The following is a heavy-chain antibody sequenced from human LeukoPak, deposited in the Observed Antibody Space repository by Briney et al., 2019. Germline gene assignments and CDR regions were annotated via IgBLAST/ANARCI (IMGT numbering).Heavy chain of an antibody. D-gene: IGHD2-2*01. CDR3: ARDTGHQLSRRNYYAMDV. Sequence: LETLSLTRAVPVGSISSYYWSWMRHPPGKGREWSGYIYYSGSTNYNPSLQSRATISVDTSKNQFSLKVSSVTAADTAVYYCARDTGHQLSRRNYYAMDVWGQGTTVTVSS. CDR1: VGSISSYY. J-gene: IGHJ6*02. CDR2: IYYSGST. V-gene: IGHV4-59*12.